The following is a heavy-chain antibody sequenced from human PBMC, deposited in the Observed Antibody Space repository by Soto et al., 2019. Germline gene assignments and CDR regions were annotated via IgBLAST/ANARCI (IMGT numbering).Heavy chain of an antibody. CDR3: ARPFDTSGWYDH. J-gene: IGHJ5*02. CDR1: GYIFTSYW. V-gene: IGHV5-51*01. D-gene: IGHD6-19*01. Sequence: GESLKISCNGSGYIFTSYWIAWVRQMPGKGLECMGIIYPGDSDTRYSPSFEGQVTISADKSINTAYLQWSSLKASDSAMYYCARPFDTSGWYDHWGQGTLVTVSS. CDR2: IYPGDSDT.